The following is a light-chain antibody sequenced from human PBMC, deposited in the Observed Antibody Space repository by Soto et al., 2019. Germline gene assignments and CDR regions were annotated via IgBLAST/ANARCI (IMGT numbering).Light chain of an antibody. CDR2: EVN. V-gene: IGLV2-23*02. CDR3: CSYAGGSTNVL. Sequence: QSVLTQPASVSGSPGQSITISCTGTSGDVGSYNLVSWYQQHPGKAPKLMIYEVNKRPSGVSNRFSGSKSGNTASLTISGLLAEDEADYYCCSYAGGSTNVLFGGRSKLTVL. J-gene: IGLJ2*01. CDR1: SGDVGSYNL.